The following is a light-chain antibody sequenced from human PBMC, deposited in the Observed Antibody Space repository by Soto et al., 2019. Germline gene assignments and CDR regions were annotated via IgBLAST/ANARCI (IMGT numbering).Light chain of an antibody. CDR1: QSVSSSY. CDR3: QQYGSSPET. V-gene: IGKV3-20*01. Sequence: ETELAHTRATLPLVGGESRSRWSTASQSVSSSYLAWYQQKPGQAPRLLIYGASSRATGIPDRFSGSGSGTDFTLTISRLEPEDSPVYYCQQYGSSPETLGQGTKVDI. J-gene: IGKJ1*01. CDR2: GAS.